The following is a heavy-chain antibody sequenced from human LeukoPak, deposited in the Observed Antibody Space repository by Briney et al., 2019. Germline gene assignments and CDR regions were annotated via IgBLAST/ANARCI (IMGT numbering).Heavy chain of an antibody. D-gene: IGHD1-26*01. CDR1: GYTFNKYG. Sequence: ASVKVSCKASGYTFNKYGVSWVRQAPGQGLEWMGWISGYNGDTHYAQKFQGRVTMTTDTSTSTAYMELRRLGSDDTAVYYCARGSGGYITSSGWFDPWGQGTLVTVSS. CDR2: ISGYNGDT. V-gene: IGHV1-18*01. CDR3: ARGSGGYITSSGWFDP. J-gene: IGHJ5*02.